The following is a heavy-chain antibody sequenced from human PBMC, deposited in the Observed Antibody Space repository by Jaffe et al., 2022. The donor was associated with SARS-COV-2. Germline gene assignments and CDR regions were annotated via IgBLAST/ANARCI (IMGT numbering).Heavy chain of an antibody. V-gene: IGHV1-46*01. CDR3: ARVDCSGGTCLKLPYVDD. CDR2: INPRDRST. J-gene: IGHJ4*02. Sequence: QVQLVQSGAEVKKPGASVKVSCKASGYTFTDYFIQWVRQAPGQGLEWVGIINPRDRSTAYARKFQGRVTVTRDTSTSTVYMELSSLMFEDTAIYFCARVDCSGGTCLKLPYVDDWGQGTLVTVSS. CDR1: GYTFTDYF. D-gene: IGHD2-15*01.